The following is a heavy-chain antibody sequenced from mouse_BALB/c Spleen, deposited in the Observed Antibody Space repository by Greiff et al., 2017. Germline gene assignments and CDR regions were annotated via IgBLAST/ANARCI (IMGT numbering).Heavy chain of an antibody. CDR3: AWGDYDVGTFAY. D-gene: IGHD2-4*01. V-gene: IGHV14-1*02. CDR2: IDPENGNT. Sequence: EVQLVESGAELVRPGALVKLSCKASGFNIKDYYMHWVKQRPEQGLEWIGWIDPENGNTIYDPKFQGKASITADTSSNTAYLQLSSLTSEDTAVYYCAWGDYDVGTFAYWGQGTLVTVSA. J-gene: IGHJ3*01. CDR1: GFNIKDYY.